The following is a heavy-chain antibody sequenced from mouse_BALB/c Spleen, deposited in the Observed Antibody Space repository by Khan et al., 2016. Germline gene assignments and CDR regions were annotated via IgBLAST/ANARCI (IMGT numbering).Heavy chain of an antibody. D-gene: IGHD1-1*01. CDR2: ISYSGST. CDR1: GDSITSGY. Sequence: EVQLQESGPSLVKPSQTLSLTCSVTGDSITSGYWNWIRKFPGNKLEYMGYISYSGSTYYNPSLKSRISITRDTSKNQYYLQLNSVTTEDTATYDCARYDGSSYYAMDYWGQGTSVTVSS. J-gene: IGHJ4*01. CDR3: ARYDGSSYYAMDY. V-gene: IGHV3-8*02.